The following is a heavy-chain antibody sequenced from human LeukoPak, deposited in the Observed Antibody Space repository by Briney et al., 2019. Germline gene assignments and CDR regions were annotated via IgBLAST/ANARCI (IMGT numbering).Heavy chain of an antibody. Sequence: PSETLSLTCTVSGGSIGSYYWSWIRQPAGKGLEWIGRIYTSGSTNYYPSLKSRVTVSVDTSKNQFSLKLSSVTAADTAVYYCARDGRYYDSTGRFDPWGQGTLVTVSS. CDR3: ARDGRYYDSTGRFDP. V-gene: IGHV4-4*07. CDR1: GGSIGSYY. J-gene: IGHJ5*02. CDR2: IYTSGST. D-gene: IGHD3-22*01.